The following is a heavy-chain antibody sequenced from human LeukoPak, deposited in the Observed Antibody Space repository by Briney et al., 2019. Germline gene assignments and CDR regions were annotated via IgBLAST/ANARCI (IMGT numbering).Heavy chain of an antibody. Sequence: PGRSLRLSCAASGFTFSSYGMHWVRQAPGKGLEWVAVIWYDGSNKYYADSVKGRFTISRDNSKNTLYLQMNSLRAEDTAVYYCAREQYASDDALDIWGQGSMVTVSS. D-gene: IGHD5-24*01. CDR1: GFTFSSYG. V-gene: IGHV3-33*01. CDR3: AREQYASDDALDI. J-gene: IGHJ3*02. CDR2: IWYDGSNK.